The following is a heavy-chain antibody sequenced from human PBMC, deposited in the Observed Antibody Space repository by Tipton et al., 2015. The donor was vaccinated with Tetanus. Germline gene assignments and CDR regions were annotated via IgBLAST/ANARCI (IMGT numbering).Heavy chain of an antibody. Sequence: TLSLTCTVSGDSVSTGNFYWSWIRQPPGKGLEWIAFIHHSGLAFSKPSLKSRVSISIDTSQNQFSLRLTSVTAADTAVYFCARNVYTVTNDALDIWGHGTLVNVSS. CDR2: IHHSGLA. CDR1: GDSVSTGNFY. J-gene: IGHJ3*02. D-gene: IGHD4-11*01. V-gene: IGHV4-30-4*01. CDR3: ARNVYTVTNDALDI.